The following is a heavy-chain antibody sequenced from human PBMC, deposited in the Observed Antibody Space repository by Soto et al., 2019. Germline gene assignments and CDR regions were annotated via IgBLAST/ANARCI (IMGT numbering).Heavy chain of an antibody. CDR1: GFTFSDHY. Sequence: EVQLVESGGGLVQPGGSLRLSCAASGFTFSDHYMDWVRQAPGKGLQWVGRTRDRADSYTTEYAASVKGRFTISRDDSKNSLYLQMKSLNTEDTALYYGAIGVVGAADSWGQGTLVAVSS. CDR3: AIGVVGAADS. D-gene: IGHD1-26*01. J-gene: IGHJ4*02. CDR2: TRDRADSYTT. V-gene: IGHV3-72*01.